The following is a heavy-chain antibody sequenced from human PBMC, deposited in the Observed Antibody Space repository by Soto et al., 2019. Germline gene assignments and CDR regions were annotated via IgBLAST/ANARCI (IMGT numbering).Heavy chain of an antibody. V-gene: IGHV3-66*01. CDR3: ARNFYDFWGGTFDY. D-gene: IGHD3-3*01. CDR1: GFTVSSNY. CDR2: IYSGGSGST. Sequence: GGSLRLSCAASGFTVSSNYMSWVRQAPGKGLEWVSIIYSGGSGSTYYADSVRGRFTISRDNSKNTLNLHMNSLRAEDTAVYYCARNFYDFWGGTFDYWGQGTLVTVSS. J-gene: IGHJ4*02.